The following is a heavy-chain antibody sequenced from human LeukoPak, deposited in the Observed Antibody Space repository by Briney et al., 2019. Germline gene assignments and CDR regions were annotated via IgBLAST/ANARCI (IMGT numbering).Heavy chain of an antibody. J-gene: IGHJ4*02. V-gene: IGHV3-30*18. CDR3: VKDRTGTYTLDY. D-gene: IGHD3-10*01. CDR2: ISDDGSRQ. Sequence: GGSLRLSCAASGFTFSSYGMHWVRQAPGKGLEWVAFISDDGSRQHYADSVKGRFTISRDNSKNTLNLQMNSLRAEDTAVYYCVKDRTGTYTLDYWGQGTLVTVSS. CDR1: GFTFSSYG.